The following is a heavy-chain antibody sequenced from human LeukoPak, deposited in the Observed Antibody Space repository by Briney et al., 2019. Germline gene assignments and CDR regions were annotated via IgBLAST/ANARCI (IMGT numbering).Heavy chain of an antibody. V-gene: IGHV3-21*01. Sequence: GGTLRLSCAASGFTFSSYGMSWVRQAPGKGLEWVSSISSSSSYIYYADSVKGRFTISRDNAKNSLYLQMNSLRAEDTAVYYCARVATVTTLSSYYMDVWGKGTTVTVSS. J-gene: IGHJ6*03. CDR3: ARVATVTTLSSYYMDV. D-gene: IGHD4-17*01. CDR2: ISSSSSYI. CDR1: GFTFSSYG.